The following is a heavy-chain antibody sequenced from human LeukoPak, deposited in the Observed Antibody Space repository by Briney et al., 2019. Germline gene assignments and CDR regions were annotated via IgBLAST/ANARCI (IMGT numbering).Heavy chain of an antibody. CDR1: GFTFSSYA. CDR3: AREGSGNYWGNDY. CDR2: INSDGSST. D-gene: IGHD1-26*01. J-gene: IGHJ4*02. Sequence: PGGSLRLSCAASGFTFSSYAMHWVRQAPGKGLEWVSRINSDGSSTSYADSVKGRFTISRDNAKNTLYLQMNSLRAEDTAVYYCAREGSGNYWGNDYWGQGTLVTVSS. V-gene: IGHV3-74*01.